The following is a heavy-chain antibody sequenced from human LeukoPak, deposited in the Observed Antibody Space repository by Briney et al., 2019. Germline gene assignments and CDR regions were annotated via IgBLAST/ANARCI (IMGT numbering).Heavy chain of an antibody. CDR1: GGSISSSSYY. Sequence: SGTLSLTCTVSGGSISSSSYYWGWIRQPPGKGLEWIGSIYYSGSTYYNPSLKSRATISVDTSKNQFSLKLSSVTAADTAVYYCARPNSGSYAYWGQGTLVTLSS. V-gene: IGHV4-39*01. D-gene: IGHD1-26*01. CDR2: IYYSGST. J-gene: IGHJ4*02. CDR3: ARPNSGSYAY.